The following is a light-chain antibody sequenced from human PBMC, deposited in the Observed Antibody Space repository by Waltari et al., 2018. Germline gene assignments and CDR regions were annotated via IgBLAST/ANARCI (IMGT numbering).Light chain of an antibody. CDR1: SGAVRNYNR. V-gene: IGLV2-23*02. Sequence: QSTLPPPAPALGSLGQSITTSCIGTSGAVRNYNRLTWYQQHPGKAPKFMIYGVNKRPSGVSNRFSGSKSGNTASLTISGLQGEDEAIYFCSSYAAYNTVIFGGGTKVTVL. J-gene: IGLJ2*01. CDR2: GVN. CDR3: SSYAAYNTVI.